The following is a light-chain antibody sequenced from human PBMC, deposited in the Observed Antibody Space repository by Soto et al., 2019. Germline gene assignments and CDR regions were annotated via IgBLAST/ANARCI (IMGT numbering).Light chain of an antibody. CDR3: SSYAGSNNVV. Sequence: QSVLTQPPSASGSPGQSVTISCTGTSSDVGGYNYVSWYQQHPGKAPKLMIYEVTKRSSGVPDRFSGSKSDNTASLTVSGLQAEDEADYYCSSYAGSNNVVFGGGTQLTVL. J-gene: IGLJ2*01. CDR2: EVT. V-gene: IGLV2-8*01. CDR1: SSDVGGYNY.